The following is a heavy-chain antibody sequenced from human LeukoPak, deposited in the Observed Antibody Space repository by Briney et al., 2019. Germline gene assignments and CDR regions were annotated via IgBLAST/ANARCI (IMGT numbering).Heavy chain of an antibody. CDR1: GFTFDDYA. CDR2: IGGDGGST. Sequence: GGSLRLSCAASGFTFDDYAMHWVRQAPGKGLEWVSLIGGDGGSTYYADSVKGRFTISRDNSKNSLYLQMNSLRTEDTALYYCAKPRGQPYYFDYWGQGTLVTVSS. V-gene: IGHV3-43*02. CDR3: AKPRGQPYYFDY. J-gene: IGHJ4*02. D-gene: IGHD1-14*01.